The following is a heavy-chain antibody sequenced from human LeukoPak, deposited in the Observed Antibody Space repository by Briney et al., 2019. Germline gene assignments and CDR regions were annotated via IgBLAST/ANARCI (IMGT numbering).Heavy chain of an antibody. CDR3: ARVIAAVEFYFDY. Sequence: PSETLSLTCTVSGGSISSYYWSWIRQPPGKGLEWIGYIYYSGSTNYNPSLKSRVTISVDTSKNQFSLKVSSVTAADTAVYYCARVIAAVEFYFDYWGQGTLVTVSS. CDR1: GGSISSYY. D-gene: IGHD6-13*01. J-gene: IGHJ4*02. CDR2: IYYSGST. V-gene: IGHV4-59*01.